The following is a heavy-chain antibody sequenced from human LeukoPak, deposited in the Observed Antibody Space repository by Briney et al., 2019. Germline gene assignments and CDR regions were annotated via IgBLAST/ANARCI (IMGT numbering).Heavy chain of an antibody. CDR2: IYYSGST. CDR3: ARDFGRNYYGSGSHSRFDP. J-gene: IGHJ5*02. V-gene: IGHV4-61*01. Sequence: SETLSLTCTVSGYSISSGYYWGWIRQPPGKGLEWIGYIYYSGSTNYNPSLKSRVTISVDTSKNQFSLKLSSVTAADTAVYYCARDFGRNYYGSGSHSRFDPWGQGTLVTVSS. D-gene: IGHD3-10*01. CDR1: GYSISSGYY.